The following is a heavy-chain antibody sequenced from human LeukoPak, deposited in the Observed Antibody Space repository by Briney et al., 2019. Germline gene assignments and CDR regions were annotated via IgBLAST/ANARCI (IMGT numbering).Heavy chain of an antibody. V-gene: IGHV3-23*01. J-gene: IGHJ4*02. D-gene: IGHD5-18*01. CDR1: RFTFSSYG. CDR2: ISPSGDIT. CDR3: AKDRAWLQFWS. Sequence: PGGSLRLSCAASRFTFSSYGMNWVRQAPGKGLEWVSGISPSGDITYYADSVKGRFTISRDNSKNTVYLQVNSLRAEDTAVFYCAKDRAWLQFWSWGQGTLVTVSS.